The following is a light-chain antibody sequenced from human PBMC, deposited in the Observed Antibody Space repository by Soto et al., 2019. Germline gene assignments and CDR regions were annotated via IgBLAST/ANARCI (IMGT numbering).Light chain of an antibody. V-gene: IGKV4-1*01. CDR2: WAS. Sequence: DIVMTQSPDSLAVSLGERATINCKSSQSVLYSSNNKNYLAWYQQKPRQPPKLLIYWASTRESGVPDRFSGSGSGTDFTLTISSLQAEDVAVYYCQQYYITPFTVAPGTKVDIK. CDR3: QQYYITPFT. J-gene: IGKJ3*01. CDR1: QSVLYSSNNKNY.